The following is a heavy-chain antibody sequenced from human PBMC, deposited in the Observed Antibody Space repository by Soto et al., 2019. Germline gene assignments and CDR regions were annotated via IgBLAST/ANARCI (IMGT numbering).Heavy chain of an antibody. V-gene: IGHV4-38-2*01. CDR3: ARRQQLFDY. CDR1: GYPISSGYY. J-gene: IGHJ4*02. Sequence: SETLSLTCAVSGYPISSGYYWGWIRQPPGKGLEWIGSIYHSGSTYYNPSLKSRVTTSVDTSKNQFSLKLSSVTAADTAVYYCARRQQLFDYWGQGTLVTVSS. D-gene: IGHD6-13*01. CDR2: IYHSGST.